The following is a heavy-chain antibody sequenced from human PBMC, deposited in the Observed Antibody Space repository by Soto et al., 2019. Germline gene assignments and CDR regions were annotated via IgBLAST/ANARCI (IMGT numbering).Heavy chain of an antibody. J-gene: IGHJ6*02. V-gene: IGHV3-48*03. CDR1: GFIFSSYE. CDR2: VSTSGTIK. CDR3: ASLLTTVNHNAKSGMDV. Sequence: EVLLVESGGGLVQPGGSLRLSCAASGFIFSSYEMNWVRQAPGKGLEWISYVSTSGTIKNYADSVKGRFTISRDSAKSSLYLQMHSLRAEDTAIYYCASLLTTVNHNAKSGMDVWGQGTPVTVSS. D-gene: IGHD4-4*01.